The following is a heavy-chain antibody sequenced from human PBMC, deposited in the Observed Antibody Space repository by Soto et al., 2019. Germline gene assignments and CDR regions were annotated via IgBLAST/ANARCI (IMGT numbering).Heavy chain of an antibody. CDR3: ANLDYDFWRGYYYGLRPFDY. J-gene: IGHJ4*02. CDR2: IIGSVGST. CDR1: GFTFSSYA. Sequence: GGSLRLSCAASGFTFSSYAMSWVRQAPGKGMEWVSAIIGSVGSTYYADPVKGRFTISRDNSKNTLYLQMNSLRAEDTAVYYCANLDYDFWRGYYYGLRPFDYWGQGTLVTVSS. D-gene: IGHD3-3*01. V-gene: IGHV3-23*01.